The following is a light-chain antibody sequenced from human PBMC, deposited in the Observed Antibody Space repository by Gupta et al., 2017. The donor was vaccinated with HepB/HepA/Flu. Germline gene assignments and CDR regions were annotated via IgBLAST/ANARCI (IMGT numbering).Light chain of an antibody. Sequence: DIQMTQSPSSLSASVGDRINISCRASQSISDFLNWYQQRPGKAPKLLIYAASTLQTGVPSEFSGSGSGTDFTLTIGSLQPEDFATYYCQQTYRSPHTFGPGTIVDVK. CDR2: AAS. CDR3: QQTYRSPHT. CDR1: QSISDF. J-gene: IGKJ3*01. V-gene: IGKV1-39*01.